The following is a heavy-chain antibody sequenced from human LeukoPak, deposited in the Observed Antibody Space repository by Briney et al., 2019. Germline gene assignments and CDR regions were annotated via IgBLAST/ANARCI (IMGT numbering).Heavy chain of an antibody. Sequence: PSETLSLTCTVSGGSISSYYWSWIRQPPGKGLEWIGYIYYSGSTSYNPSLKSRVTISVDTSKNQFSLNLRSVPAADTAVYYCARAADYGDYDPTFDYWGQGTLVTVSS. CDR2: IYYSGST. CDR3: ARAADYGDYDPTFDY. V-gene: IGHV4-59*01. D-gene: IGHD4-17*01. CDR1: GGSISSYY. J-gene: IGHJ4*02.